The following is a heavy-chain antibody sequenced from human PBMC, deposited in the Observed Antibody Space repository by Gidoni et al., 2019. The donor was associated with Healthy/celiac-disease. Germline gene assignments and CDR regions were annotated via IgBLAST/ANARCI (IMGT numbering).Heavy chain of an antibody. CDR3: ARDIQQWLDAPHDY. CDR2: ISSSSSYI. Sequence: EVQLVESGGGLVKPGGSLRLSCAASGFTFSSYSMNWVRQAPGKGLEWVSSISSSSSYIYYADSVKGRFTISRDNAKNSLYLQMNSLRAEDTAVYYCARDIQQWLDAPHDYWGQGTLVTVSS. V-gene: IGHV3-21*01. CDR1: GFTFSSYS. D-gene: IGHD6-19*01. J-gene: IGHJ4*02.